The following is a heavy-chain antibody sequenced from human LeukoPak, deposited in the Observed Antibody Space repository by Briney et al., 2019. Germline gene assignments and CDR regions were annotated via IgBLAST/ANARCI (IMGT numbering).Heavy chain of an antibody. D-gene: IGHD2-2*01. J-gene: IGHJ4*02. V-gene: IGHV1-2*02. CDR1: GYTFTNYY. Sequence: ASVKVSCKASGYTFTNYYMHWVRQAPGQGFEWMGWINPNSGDTNYAQKFQGRVTMTRDTSISTAHMELSRLRSDDTAVYYCARANFLYCSSTTCLFDYWGQGTLVIVSS. CDR2: INPNSGDT. CDR3: ARANFLYCSSTTCLFDY.